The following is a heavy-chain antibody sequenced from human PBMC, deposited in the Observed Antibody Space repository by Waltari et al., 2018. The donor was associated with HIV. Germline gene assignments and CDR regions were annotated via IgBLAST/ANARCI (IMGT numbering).Heavy chain of an antibody. CDR3: ARDGGALVSSGAILGD. V-gene: IGHV3-33*01. J-gene: IGHJ4*02. CDR2: ILYDGGKK. D-gene: IGHD6-25*01. Sequence: QGQLVESGGGVVLPGRSLRLSCAASGFPVCDYSMRWVRQAPGKGVWWVAVILYDGGKKYYADSAKGRFTISRDNSKNTVYLQMNSLRAEDTAVYYCARDGGALVSSGAILGDWGQGTLVTVSS. CDR1: GFPVCDYS.